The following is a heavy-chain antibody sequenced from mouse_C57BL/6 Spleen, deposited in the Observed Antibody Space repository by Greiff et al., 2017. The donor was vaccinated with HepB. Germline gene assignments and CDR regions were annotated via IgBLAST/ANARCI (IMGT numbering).Heavy chain of an antibody. D-gene: IGHD2-5*01. CDR3: ASGSNLAY. Sequence: QVQLKESGAELVRPGASVKLSCKASGYTFTDYYINWVKQRPGQGLEWIARIYPGSGNTYYNEKFKGKATLTAEKSSSTAYMQLSSLTSEDSAVYFCASGSNLAYWGQGTLVTVSA. J-gene: IGHJ3*01. V-gene: IGHV1-76*01. CDR1: GYTFTDYY. CDR2: IYPGSGNT.